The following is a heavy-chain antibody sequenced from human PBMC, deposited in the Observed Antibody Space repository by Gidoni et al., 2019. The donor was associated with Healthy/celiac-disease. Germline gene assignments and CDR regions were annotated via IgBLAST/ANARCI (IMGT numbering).Heavy chain of an antibody. J-gene: IGHJ3*02. D-gene: IGHD1-26*01. CDR1: GGSIRSSSYY. CDR3: ARDGVSSGSDGRGAFDI. CDR2: IYYSGST. V-gene: IGHV4-39*07. Sequence: QLQLQESGPGLVKPSETLSLTCTVSGGSIRSSSYYWGWLRQPPGKGLEWIGSIYYSGSTYYNPSLKSRVTISVDTSKNQFSLKLSSVTAADTAVYYCARDGVSSGSDGRGAFDIWGQGTMVTVSS.